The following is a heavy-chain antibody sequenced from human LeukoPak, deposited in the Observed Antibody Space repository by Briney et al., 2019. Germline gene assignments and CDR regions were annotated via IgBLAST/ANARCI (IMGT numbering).Heavy chain of an antibody. V-gene: IGHV1-58*02. CDR2: IVVGSGNT. Sequence: SVTVSFKASVFTFTISAMQWVRQARGQRLEWIGWIVVGSGNTNYAQKFQERVTITRDMSTSTAYMELSSLRSEDTAVYYCAADWVAAAGALRYYYYMDVWGKGTTVTVSS. CDR1: VFTFTISA. J-gene: IGHJ6*03. CDR3: AADWVAAAGALRYYYYMDV. D-gene: IGHD6-13*01.